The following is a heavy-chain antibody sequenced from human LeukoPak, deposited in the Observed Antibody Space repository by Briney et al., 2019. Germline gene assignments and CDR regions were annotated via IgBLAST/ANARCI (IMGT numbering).Heavy chain of an antibody. J-gene: IGHJ4*02. CDR2: ISVSGGTI. CDR3: VRGSGSYHSPFDY. Sequence: GGSLRLSCAASGFNFSDHYMNWMRQAPGKGLECVSYISVSGGTISYADSVKGRFTISRDNGKNSLYLQMNSLRAEDTAVYYCVRGSGSYHSPFDYWGQGTLVTVSS. CDR1: GFNFSDHY. V-gene: IGHV3-11*01. D-gene: IGHD3-10*01.